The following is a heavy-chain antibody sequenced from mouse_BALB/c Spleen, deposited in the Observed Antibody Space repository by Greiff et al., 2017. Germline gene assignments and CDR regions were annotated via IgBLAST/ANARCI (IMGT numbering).Heavy chain of an antibody. J-gene: IGHJ3*01. CDR2: IDPSDSYT. Sequence: VQLHQPGAELVKPGASVKMSCKASGYTFTSYWMHWVKQRPGQGLEWIVVIDPSDSYTSYNQKFKGKATLTVDTSSSTAYMQLSSLTSEDSAVYYCTRGDYGNFAYWGQGTLVTVSA. CDR1: GYTFTSYW. CDR3: TRGDYGNFAY. D-gene: IGHD2-1*01. V-gene: IGHV1S127*01.